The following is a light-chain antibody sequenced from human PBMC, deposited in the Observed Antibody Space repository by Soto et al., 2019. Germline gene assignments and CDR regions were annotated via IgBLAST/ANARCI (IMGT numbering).Light chain of an antibody. J-gene: IGKJ1*01. CDR1: QSVISN. Sequence: EIVMTQSPATLSVSPGERVTLSCRASQSVISNVAWYQQRFGQAPRLLMYGASIRATSFPARFSGSGSGTEFTLTIRTLQSEDVAIYYCQQYHNWPRTFGQGTKVEIK. CDR2: GAS. V-gene: IGKV3-15*01. CDR3: QQYHNWPRT.